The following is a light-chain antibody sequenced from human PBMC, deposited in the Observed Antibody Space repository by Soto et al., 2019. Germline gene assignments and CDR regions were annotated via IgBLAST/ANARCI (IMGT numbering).Light chain of an antibody. Sequence: QSVLTQPASVSGSPGQSITISCTGTGTDIGDYNYVSWFQQHPGKAPTLLIYEVTTRPSGVSNRFSGSKSGNTASLTISGLQAEDEADYYCSSYTSVTTLDVFGTGTKLTVL. CDR2: EVT. CDR1: GTDIGDYNY. J-gene: IGLJ1*01. V-gene: IGLV2-14*01. CDR3: SSYTSVTTLDV.